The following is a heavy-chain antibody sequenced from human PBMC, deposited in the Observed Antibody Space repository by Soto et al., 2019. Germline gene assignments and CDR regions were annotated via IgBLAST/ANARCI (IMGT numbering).Heavy chain of an antibody. CDR1: GFTFSSYA. CDR2: ISGSGGST. CDR3: AKDQAWVGAEYSRSSWFDP. V-gene: IGHV3-23*01. Sequence: GGSLRLSCAASGFTFSSYAMSWVRQAPGKGLEWVSAISGSGGSTYYADSVKGRFTISRDNSKNTLYLQMNSLRAEDTAVEYCAKDQAWVGAEYSRSSWFDPWGQGTLVTVSS. D-gene: IGHD6-6*01. J-gene: IGHJ5*02.